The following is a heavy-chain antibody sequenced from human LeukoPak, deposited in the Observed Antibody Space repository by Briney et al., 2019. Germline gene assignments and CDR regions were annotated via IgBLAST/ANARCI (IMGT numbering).Heavy chain of an antibody. V-gene: IGHV3-15*01. J-gene: IGHJ4*02. D-gene: IGHD2-15*01. CDR3: TTGVVVVAATDY. Sequence: GGSLRLSCAASGFTFSNAWMSWVRQAPGKGLEWVGRIKSKTDGGTTDYATPVKGRFTISRGDSKNTLYLQMNSLKTEDTAVYYCTTGVVVVAATDYWGQGTLVTVSS. CDR1: GFTFSNAW. CDR2: IKSKTDGGTT.